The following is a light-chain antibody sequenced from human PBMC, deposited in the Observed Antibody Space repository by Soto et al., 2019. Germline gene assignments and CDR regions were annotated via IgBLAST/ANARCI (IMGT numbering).Light chain of an antibody. V-gene: IGLV2-14*01. CDR3: SSYISSSTYV. Sequence: QSALTQPASASGFPGQSITISCTGTSSDIGRYNYVSWYQQYPGKAPKFMIYDVSNRPSGVSNRFSGSKSGNTASLTISGLQAEDEADYYCSSYISSSTYVFGTGTKVTVL. CDR1: SSDIGRYNY. CDR2: DVS. J-gene: IGLJ1*01.